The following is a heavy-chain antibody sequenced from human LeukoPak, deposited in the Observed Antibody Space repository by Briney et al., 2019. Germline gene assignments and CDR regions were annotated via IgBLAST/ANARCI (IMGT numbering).Heavy chain of an antibody. D-gene: IGHD3-22*01. J-gene: IGHJ4*02. CDR1: GYTFTSYA. V-gene: IGHV1-3*01. CDR2: ISAGNGNT. CDR3: ARDLGVVVIPTGEYYFDY. Sequence: GASVKVSCKASGYTFTSYAMHWVRQAPGQRLEWMGWISAGNGNTKYSQKFQGRVTFTRDTSASTAYVELSSLRSEDTAVYYCARDLGVVVIPTGEYYFDYWGQGTLVSVSS.